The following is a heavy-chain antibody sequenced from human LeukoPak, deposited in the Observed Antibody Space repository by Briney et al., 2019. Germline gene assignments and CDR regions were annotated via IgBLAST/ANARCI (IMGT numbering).Heavy chain of an antibody. J-gene: IGHJ3*02. V-gene: IGHV3-48*01. CDR2: INSNSRTI. Sequence: GGSLRLSCAASGFTFSDHAMNWVRQAPGKGLEWFSFINSNSRTIYYADSVKGRFTISRDNAKNSLYLQMDSLRAEDTGLYYCARDTWYSNSWLHAFDIWGRGTMVTVSS. CDR1: GFTFSDHA. CDR3: ARDTWYSNSWLHAFDI. D-gene: IGHD6-13*01.